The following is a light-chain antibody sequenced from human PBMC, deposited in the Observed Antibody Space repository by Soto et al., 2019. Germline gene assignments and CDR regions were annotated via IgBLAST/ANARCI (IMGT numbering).Light chain of an antibody. J-gene: IGKJ4*01. Sequence: EIVLTQSPATLSLSPGERATLSCRASQSASSYLAWYQHKPGQAPRLLIYDASNRATGIPARFSGSGSGTDFTLTIISLEPEDFAVYYCQQRSNWPGLTFGGGTKVEIK. V-gene: IGKV3-11*01. CDR2: DAS. CDR3: QQRSNWPGLT. CDR1: QSASSY.